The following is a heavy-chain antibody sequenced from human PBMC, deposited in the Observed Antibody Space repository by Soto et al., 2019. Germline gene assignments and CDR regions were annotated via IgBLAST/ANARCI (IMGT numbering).Heavy chain of an antibody. V-gene: IGHV3-23*01. CDR2: ISDTGGGT. Sequence: GGSLRLSCAASGFIFGTYAMSWVRQAPGKGPEWVAVISDTGGGTYYADSVKGRFTISRDNSKNTLYLQMNSLRAEDTGLYYWAKGGGGGPYSTAWYEFDYWGQGTQVTVSS. CDR1: GFIFGTYA. CDR3: AKGGGGGPYSTAWYEFDY. D-gene: IGHD2-2*01. J-gene: IGHJ4*02.